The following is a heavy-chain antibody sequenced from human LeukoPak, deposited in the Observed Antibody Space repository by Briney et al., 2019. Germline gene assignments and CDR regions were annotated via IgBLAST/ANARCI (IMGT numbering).Heavy chain of an antibody. D-gene: IGHD6-19*01. CDR2: IKQDGSEE. Sequence: PGGSLRLSCAASGFTFSIYWMTWVRQAPGKGLEWVANIKQDGSEEYYVDSVKGRFTISRDNAKDSLYLQVNSLIAEDTAVYYCARRAVAGSNDFWGQGTLVTVSS. J-gene: IGHJ4*02. CDR3: ARRAVAGSNDF. V-gene: IGHV3-7*01. CDR1: GFTFSIYW.